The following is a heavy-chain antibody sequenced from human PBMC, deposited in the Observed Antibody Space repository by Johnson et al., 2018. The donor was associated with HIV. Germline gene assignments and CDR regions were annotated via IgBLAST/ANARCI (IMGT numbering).Heavy chain of an antibody. CDR1: GFTFSDYY. CDR3: ARDRGYCTNGDYPTFDI. V-gene: IGHV3-11*04. J-gene: IGHJ3*02. CDR2: IRSTGSTI. D-gene: IGHD2-8*01. Sequence: QVQLLESGGGLVQPGGSLRLSCAASGFTFSDYYMSWIRQAPGKGLEWVSYIRSTGSTIYYAESVKGRFTISRDNAKNSLYLQMNSLRGEDTAVYYCARDRGYCTNGDYPTFDIWGQGTMVTVSS.